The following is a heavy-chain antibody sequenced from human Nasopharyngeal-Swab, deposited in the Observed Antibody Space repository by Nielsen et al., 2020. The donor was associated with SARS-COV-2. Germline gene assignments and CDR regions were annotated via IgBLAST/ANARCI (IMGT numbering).Heavy chain of an antibody. V-gene: IGHV5-10-1*01. J-gene: IGHJ4*02. CDR3: ARSVEHTGYNSGGFDY. Sequence: GESLKISCQASGYSFTSYWITWVRQMPGKGLEWMGRIDPGDSYTNYSPSFQGHVTFSADKSISTAYLQWSSLKASDTAMYYCARSVEHTGYNSGGFDYWGQGTPVTVSS. CDR1: GYSFTSYW. D-gene: IGHD6-19*01. CDR2: IDPGDSYT.